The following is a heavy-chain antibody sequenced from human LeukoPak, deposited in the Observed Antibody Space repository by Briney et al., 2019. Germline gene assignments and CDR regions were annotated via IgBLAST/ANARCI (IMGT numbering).Heavy chain of an antibody. CDR3: ARDSGGSSGWNRFDY. CDR2: ISWDGGST. D-gene: IGHD6-19*01. CDR1: GFTFDDYA. Sequence: PGGSLRLSCAASGFTFDDYAMHWVRQAPGKGLEWVSPISWDGGSTYYADSVKGRFTISRDNSKNSLYLQMNSLRAEDTAVYYCARDSGGSSGWNRFDYWGQGTLVTVSS. V-gene: IGHV3-43D*04. J-gene: IGHJ4*02.